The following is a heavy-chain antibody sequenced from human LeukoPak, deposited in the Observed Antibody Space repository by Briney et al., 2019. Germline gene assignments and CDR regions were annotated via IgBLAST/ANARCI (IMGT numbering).Heavy chain of an antibody. J-gene: IGHJ4*02. D-gene: IGHD6-19*01. CDR3: ARDGLYSSGWRDFDY. CDR1: GYTLTELS. V-gene: IGHV1-24*01. Sequence: ASVKVSCKVSGYTLTELSMHWVRQAPGKGLEWMGGFDPEDGETIYAQKFQGRVTMTEDTSASTAYMELSSLRSEDTAVYYCARDGLYSSGWRDFDYWGQGTLVTVSS. CDR2: FDPEDGET.